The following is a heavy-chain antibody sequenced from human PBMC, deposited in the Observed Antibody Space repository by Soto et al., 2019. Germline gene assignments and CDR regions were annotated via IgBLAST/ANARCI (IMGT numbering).Heavy chain of an antibody. V-gene: IGHV1-69*08. Sequence: QVQLVQSGAEVKKPGSSVKVSCKASGGTFSSYTISWVRQAPGQGLEWMGRIIPILGIANYAQKFQGRVTITADKSTSTAYMELSSLRSEDTAVYYCARDLSSFVTHWFDPWGQGTLVTVSS. CDR1: GGTFSSYT. CDR2: IIPILGIA. CDR3: ARDLSSFVTHWFDP. D-gene: IGHD2-15*01. J-gene: IGHJ5*02.